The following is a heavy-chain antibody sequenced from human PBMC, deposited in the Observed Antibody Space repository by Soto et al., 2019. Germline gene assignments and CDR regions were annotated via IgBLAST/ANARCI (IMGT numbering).Heavy chain of an antibody. Sequence: SETLSLTCTVSGGSISSYYWSWIRQPAGKGLEWIGRIYTSGSTNYNPSLKSRVTMSVDTSKNQFSLKLSSVTAADTAVYYCARDYDFWSGYNLDYWGQGTLVTVSS. V-gene: IGHV4-4*07. CDR2: IYTSGST. CDR1: GGSISSYY. CDR3: ARDYDFWSGYNLDY. J-gene: IGHJ4*02. D-gene: IGHD3-3*01.